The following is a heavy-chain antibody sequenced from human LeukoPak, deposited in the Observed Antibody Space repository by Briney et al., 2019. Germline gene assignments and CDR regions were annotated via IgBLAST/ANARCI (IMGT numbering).Heavy chain of an antibody. D-gene: IGHD2-2*01. CDR3: ARDGLPAAMLYYFDY. CDR1: GFTFSSYA. V-gene: IGHV3-30*04. Sequence: GGSLRLSCAASGFTFSSYAMHWVRQAPGKGLEWVAVVSYTGSNKYYADSVKGRFTISRDNSKNTLCLQMNSLRAEGTAVYYCARDGLPAAMLYYFDYWGQGTLVTVSS. CDR2: VSYTGSNK. J-gene: IGHJ4*02.